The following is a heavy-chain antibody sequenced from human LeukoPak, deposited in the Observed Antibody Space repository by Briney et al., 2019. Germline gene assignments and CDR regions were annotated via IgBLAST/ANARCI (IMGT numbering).Heavy chain of an antibody. V-gene: IGHV1-46*01. CDR3: ARGDVLLWFGELLRY. CDR1: GYTFTSYY. D-gene: IGHD3-10*01. J-gene: IGHJ4*02. CDR2: INPSGGST. Sequence: GAPVKVSCKASGYTFTSYYMHWVRQAPGQGLEWMGIINPSGGSTSYAQKFQGRVTMTRDTSTSTVYMELSSLRSEDTAVYYCARGDVLLWFGELLRYWGQGTLVTVSS.